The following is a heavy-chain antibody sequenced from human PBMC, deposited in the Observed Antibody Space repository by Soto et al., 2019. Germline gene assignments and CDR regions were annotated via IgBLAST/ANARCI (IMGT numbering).Heavy chain of an antibody. J-gene: IGHJ3*02. CDR3: ARLLYYYDSSGYGAFDI. V-gene: IGHV4-39*01. CDR2: IYYSGST. CDR1: GGSISSSSYY. Sequence: SETLSLTCTVSGGSISSSSYYWGWIRQPPGKGLEWIGSIYYSGSTYYNPSLKSRVTISVDTSKNQFSLKLSSVTAADTAVYYCARLLYYYDSSGYGAFDIWGQGTMVTVSS. D-gene: IGHD3-22*01.